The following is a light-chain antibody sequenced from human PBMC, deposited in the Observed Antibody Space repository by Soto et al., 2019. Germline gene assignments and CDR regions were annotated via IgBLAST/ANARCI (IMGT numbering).Light chain of an antibody. J-gene: IGKJ1*01. CDR1: ESIDNW. V-gene: IGKV1-5*01. CDR3: PQYYSFPWT. Sequence: DIQMTQSAATLSASVGDTVTTTCRASESIDNWLAWYQQKPGKAPELLIYAASTLQSGVPSRFSGSGSGTDFPLTISCLQSEDFATYYCPQYYSFPWTFGQGTKVDIK. CDR2: AAS.